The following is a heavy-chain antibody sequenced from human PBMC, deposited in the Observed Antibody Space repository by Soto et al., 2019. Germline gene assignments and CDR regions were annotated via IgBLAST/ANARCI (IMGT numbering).Heavy chain of an antibody. J-gene: IGHJ6*03. CDR3: ARSIGGYYYYYYMDV. D-gene: IGHD2-15*01. V-gene: IGHV3-13*01. CDR2: ITTAGDT. CDR1: GFTFSNYD. Sequence: GGSLRLSCAASGFTFSNYDMHWVRQATGKGLEWVSGITTAGDTYYPGSVKGRFTISRENAKNSLYLQMNSLRAGDTAVYYCARSIGGYYYYYYMDVWGKGTTVTVSS.